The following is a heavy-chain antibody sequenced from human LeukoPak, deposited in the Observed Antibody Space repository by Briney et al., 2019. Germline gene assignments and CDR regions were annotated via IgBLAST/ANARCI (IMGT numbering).Heavy chain of an antibody. CDR3: SKDSVPAVISTRLVFHAFYI. V-gene: IGHV3-23*01. J-gene: IGHJ3*02. D-gene: IGHD2-2*01. CDR2: LRGSGGST. Sequence: GGPLRLSCAASGFPFSRYAMSGVREARGRGGGWVSDLRGSGGSTFYAVSVKRRFTISRYNSKNTLYRQMNSLIAADTAVYYCSKDSVPAVISTRLVFHAFYILGQGAIVALSS. CDR1: GFPFSRYA.